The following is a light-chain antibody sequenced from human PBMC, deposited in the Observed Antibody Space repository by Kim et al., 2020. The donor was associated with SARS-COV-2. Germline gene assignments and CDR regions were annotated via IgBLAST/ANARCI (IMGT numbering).Light chain of an antibody. V-gene: IGKV3-20*01. CDR3: QQYGSTPYT. CDR1: QSVGSSL. CDR2: EAF. Sequence: LAPGESATLSCRASQSVGSSLLAWYQQKPGQAPRLLIYEAFKRVAGIPDRFSGSGSGTDFTLTISRPEPEDFAMYYCQQYGSTPYTFGQGTKLEIK. J-gene: IGKJ2*01.